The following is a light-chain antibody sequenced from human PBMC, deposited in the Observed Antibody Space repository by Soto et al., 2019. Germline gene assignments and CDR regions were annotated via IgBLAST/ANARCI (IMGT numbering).Light chain of an antibody. CDR3: PQYYTTPVT. V-gene: IGKV4-1*01. CDR1: QSLLH. CDR2: WAS. J-gene: IGKJ1*01. Sequence: DIVMTQSPDSLAVSLGEGATINCKSSQSLLHLAWYQQKPGQPPKLLIYWASTRESGVPDRFSGSGSGPDFTLTISSLQAEDVAVYYCPQYYTTPVTFGQGTKVEIK.